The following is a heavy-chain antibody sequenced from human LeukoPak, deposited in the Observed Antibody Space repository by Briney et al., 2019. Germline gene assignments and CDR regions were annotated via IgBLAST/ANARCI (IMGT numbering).Heavy chain of an antibody. D-gene: IGHD3-10*02. CDR2: ISRSGSTI. CDR1: GFTFSSYE. J-gene: IGHJ6*04. CDR3: AELGITMIGGV. Sequence: PGGSLRLSCAASGFTFSSYEMNLVRQAPGKGLEWVSYISRSGSTIYYADSVKGRFTISRDNAKNSLYLQMNSLRAEDTAVYYCAELGITMIGGVWGKGTTVTISS. V-gene: IGHV3-48*03.